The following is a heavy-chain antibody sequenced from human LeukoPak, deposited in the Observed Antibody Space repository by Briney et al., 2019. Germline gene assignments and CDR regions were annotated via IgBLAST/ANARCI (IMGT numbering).Heavy chain of an antibody. CDR3: ARRKYDFWSGYYDY. J-gene: IGHJ4*02. D-gene: IGHD3-3*01. CDR1: GFTFSSYS. Sequence: PGGSLRLSCAASGFTFSSYSMSRVRQAPGKGLEWVSYISSSSSSSSSSTIYYADSVKGRFTISRDNVKNSLYLQMNSLRPEDTAVYYCARRKYDFWSGYYDYWGQGTLVTVSS. CDR2: ISSSSSSSSSSTI. V-gene: IGHV3-48*01.